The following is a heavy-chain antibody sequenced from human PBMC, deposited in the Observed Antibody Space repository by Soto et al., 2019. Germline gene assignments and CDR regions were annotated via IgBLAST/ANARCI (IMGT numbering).Heavy chain of an antibody. D-gene: IGHD6-19*01. CDR1: GFTFSSYA. V-gene: IGHV3-30-3*01. Sequence: QVQLVESGGGVVQPGRSLRLSCAASGFTFSSYAMHWVRQAPGKGLEWVAVISYDGSNQYYADSVKGRFTISRDNSKNTLYLQMNSLRAEDTAVSYCARDPYSSGWGMMDYWGQGTLVTVSS. CDR2: ISYDGSNQ. CDR3: ARDPYSSGWGMMDY. J-gene: IGHJ4*02.